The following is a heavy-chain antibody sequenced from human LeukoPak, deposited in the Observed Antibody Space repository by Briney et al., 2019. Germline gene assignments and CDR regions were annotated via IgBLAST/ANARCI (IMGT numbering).Heavy chain of an antibody. CDR2: INPNSGGT. J-gene: IGHJ1*01. CDR3: ARDTDCGGDCLGYFQH. CDR1: GYTFTGYY. D-gene: IGHD2-21*01. V-gene: IGHV1-2*02. Sequence: ASVKVSCKASGYTFTGYYMHWVRQAPGQGLEWMGWINPNSGGTNYAQKFQGRVTMTRDTSISTAYMELSSLRSEDTAVYYCARDTDCGGDCLGYFQHWGQGTLVTVSS.